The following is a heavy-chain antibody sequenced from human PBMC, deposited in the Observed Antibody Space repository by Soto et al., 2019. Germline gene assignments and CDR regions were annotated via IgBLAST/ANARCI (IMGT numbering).Heavy chain of an antibody. CDR2: FDPEDGET. CDR1: GYTLTELS. D-gene: IGHD4-17*01. J-gene: IGHJ4*02. V-gene: IGHV1-24*01. Sequence: ASVKVSCKVSGYTLTELSMHWVRQAPGKGLEWMGGFDPEDGETIYAQKFQGRVTMTEDTSTDTAYMELSSLRSEDTAVYYCATGPRPENYGGNVFFGYWGQGTLVTVSS. CDR3: ATGPRPENYGGNVFFGY.